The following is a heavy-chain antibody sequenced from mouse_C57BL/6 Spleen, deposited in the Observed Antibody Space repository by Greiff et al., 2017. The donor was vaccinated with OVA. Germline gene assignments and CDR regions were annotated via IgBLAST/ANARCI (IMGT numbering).Heavy chain of an antibody. Sequence: EVQLQQSGAELVKPGASVKISCKASGYTFTDYYMNWVKQSPGQSLEWIGDINPDSGSTNYNEKFKGKATLTVDKSSSTAYMKLRSLTSEDSAVYYCARGTALTTWFAYWGQGTLVTVSA. CDR2: INPDSGST. J-gene: IGHJ3*01. V-gene: IGHV1-26*01. D-gene: IGHD3-3*01. CDR3: ARGTALTTWFAY. CDR1: GYTFTDYY.